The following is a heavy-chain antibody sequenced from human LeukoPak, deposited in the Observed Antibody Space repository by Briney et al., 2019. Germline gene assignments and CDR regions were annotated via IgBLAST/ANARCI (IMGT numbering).Heavy chain of an antibody. CDR1: GFTFSSYS. CDR3: AKGSWITFFDN. J-gene: IGHJ4*02. D-gene: IGHD5-12*01. V-gene: IGHV3-23*01. CDR2: ISGSGGST. Sequence: GGSLRLSCAASGFTFSSYSMNWVRQAPGKGLEWVSGISGSGGSTYFADSVKGRFTISRDNSKNTLYLQMNSLRAEDTALYDCAKGSWITFFDNWGQGTLVTVSS.